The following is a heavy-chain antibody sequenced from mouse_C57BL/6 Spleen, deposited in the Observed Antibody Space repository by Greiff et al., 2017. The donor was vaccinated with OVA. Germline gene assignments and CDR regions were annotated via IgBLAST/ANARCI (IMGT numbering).Heavy chain of an antibody. CDR2: INPNNGGT. CDR1: GYTFTDYN. J-gene: IGHJ1*03. V-gene: IGHV1-18*01. D-gene: IGHD1-1*01. CDR3: ARNYGSSYVDWYFDV. Sequence: VQLQQSGPELVKPGASVKIPCMASGYTFTDYNMDWVKQSHGKSLEWIGDINPNNGGTIYNQKFKGKATLTVDKSSSTAYMELRSLTSEDTAVYYCARNYGSSYVDWYFDVWGTGTTVTVSS.